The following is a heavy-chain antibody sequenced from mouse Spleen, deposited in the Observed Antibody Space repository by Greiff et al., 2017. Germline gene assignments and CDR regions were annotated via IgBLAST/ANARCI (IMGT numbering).Heavy chain of an antibody. CDR2: ISSGGGNT. J-gene: IGHJ4*01. Sequence: EVQGVESGGGLVKPGGSLKLSCAASGFTFSSYAMSWVRQTPEKRLEWVAYISSGGGNTYYPDSVKGRFTISRDNAKNTLYLQMSSLRSEDTALYYCARDQLPDSSGYGAMDYWGQGTSVTVSS. CDR1: GFTFSSYA. CDR3: ARDQLPDSSGYGAMDY. V-gene: IGHV5-9-3*01. D-gene: IGHD3-2*01.